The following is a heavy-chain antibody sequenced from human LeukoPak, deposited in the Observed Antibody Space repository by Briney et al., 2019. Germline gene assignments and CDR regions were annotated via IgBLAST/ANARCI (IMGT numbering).Heavy chain of an antibody. CDR3: AREVCSSTSCYRSVWFDP. Sequence: GASVKVSCKASGYTFTGYYLHWVRQAPGQGLEWMGWINPNSGGTNYAQKFQGRVTMTRDTSISTAYMELSRLRSDDTAMYYCAREVCSSTSCYRSVWFDPWGQGTLVTVSS. D-gene: IGHD2-2*01. CDR2: INPNSGGT. J-gene: IGHJ5*02. V-gene: IGHV1-2*02. CDR1: GYTFTGYY.